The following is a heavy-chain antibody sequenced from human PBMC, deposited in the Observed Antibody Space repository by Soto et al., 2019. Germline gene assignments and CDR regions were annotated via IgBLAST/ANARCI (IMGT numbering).Heavy chain of an antibody. J-gene: IGHJ4*02. Sequence: GGSLRLSCAASGFTFSDYYMSWIRQAPGKGLEWVSYISSSGSTIYYADSLKGRYAISRDDAKNSVYLQMNSLRDEDTAFYYCVRGVVVVVGSTAENFDHWGQGTLVTVSS. CDR2: ISSSGSTI. D-gene: IGHD2-15*01. V-gene: IGHV3-11*04. CDR3: VRGVVVVVGSTAENFDH. CDR1: GFTFSDYY.